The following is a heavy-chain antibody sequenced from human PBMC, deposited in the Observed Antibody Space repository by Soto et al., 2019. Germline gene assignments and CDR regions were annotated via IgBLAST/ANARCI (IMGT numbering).Heavy chain of an antibody. CDR2: ISGSGDNT. Sequence: GGSLRLSCAASGFTFSAYAMSWVRQAPGKGLEWVSVISGSGDNTYYADSVKDRLTISRDNSKNTLYLQINSLRVEDTATYYCAKASCSGPSCFRFDSWGQGTRVTVSS. V-gene: IGHV3-23*01. J-gene: IGHJ4*02. CDR3: AKASCSGPSCFRFDS. CDR1: GFTFSAYA. D-gene: IGHD2-15*01.